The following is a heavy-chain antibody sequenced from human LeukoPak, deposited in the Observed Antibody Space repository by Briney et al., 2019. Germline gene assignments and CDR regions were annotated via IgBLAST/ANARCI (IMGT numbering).Heavy chain of an antibody. J-gene: IGHJ6*03. CDR1: GYTFTSYY. CDR3: ARAYYGSGTAYYYYYYMDV. D-gene: IGHD3-10*01. CDR2: INPSGGST. V-gene: IGHV1-46*01. Sequence: ASVKVSCKASGYTFTSYYMHWVRQAPGQGLEWMGIINPSGGSTSYAQKFQGRVTMTRDTSTSTVYMELSSLRSEDTAVYYCARAYYGSGTAYYYYYYMDVWGKGTTVTVSS.